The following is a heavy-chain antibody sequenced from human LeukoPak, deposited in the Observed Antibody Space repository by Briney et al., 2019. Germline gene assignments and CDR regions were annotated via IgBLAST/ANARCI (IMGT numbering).Heavy chain of an antibody. CDR2: MNPQSGNT. D-gene: IGHD3-3*01. CDR1: GYMFTNYD. V-gene: IGHV1-8*03. CDR3: ARDLPEELLRFLEWSIFDY. Sequence: ASVKVSRKASGYMFTNYDINWVRQATGQGLEWMGWMNPQSGNTGYAQKFRGRVTITRDTSITTAYMELSSLRSDDTAVYYCARDLPEELLRFLEWSIFDYWGQGTLVTVSS. J-gene: IGHJ4*02.